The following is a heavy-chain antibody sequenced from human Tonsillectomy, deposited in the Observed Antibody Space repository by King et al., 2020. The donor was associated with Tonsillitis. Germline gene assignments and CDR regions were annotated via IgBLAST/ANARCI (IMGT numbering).Heavy chain of an antibody. CDR1: GGSFSGYY. Sequence: VQLQQWGAGLLKPSETLSLTCVVYGGSFSGYYWTWIRQPPGKGLEWIGEINHSGSTNYNPSLKSRVTISVDTSKNQFSLKLSSVTAADTAVYYCARGGEYYYGSGSYSPANWFDPWGQGTLVTVSS. CDR3: ARGGEYYYGSGSYSPANWFDP. V-gene: IGHV4-34*01. J-gene: IGHJ5*02. CDR2: INHSGST. D-gene: IGHD3-10*01.